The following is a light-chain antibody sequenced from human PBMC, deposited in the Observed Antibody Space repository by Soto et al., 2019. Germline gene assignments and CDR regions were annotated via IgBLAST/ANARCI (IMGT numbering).Light chain of an antibody. CDR1: RSLVYSDGDTY. Sequence: ETVLTQTPLSLPVTLGQPASISCNSSRSLVYSDGDTYLSWLLQRPGQPPRLLIYKVSNRFSGVPDRFSGSETGTDFTLKISRVEAEEVGVYYCAQGSHFPRTFGQGNKVEIK. CDR2: KVS. CDR3: AQGSHFPRT. V-gene: IGKV2-24*01. J-gene: IGKJ1*01.